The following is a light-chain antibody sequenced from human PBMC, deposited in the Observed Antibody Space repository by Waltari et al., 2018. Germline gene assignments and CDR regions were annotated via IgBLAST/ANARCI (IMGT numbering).Light chain of an antibody. V-gene: IGKV3D-15*01. J-gene: IGKJ1*01. CDR3: QQYDHWPWT. CDR2: GTS. Sequence: DIVMTQSPATLSLSPGESATLSCRASRSVRSTFAWFQQKPGQPPRLLIYGTSTRATGIPARFSGSGSGTEFSLTISSLQPEDFATYYCQQYDHWPWTFGQGTRVEAK. CDR1: RSVRST.